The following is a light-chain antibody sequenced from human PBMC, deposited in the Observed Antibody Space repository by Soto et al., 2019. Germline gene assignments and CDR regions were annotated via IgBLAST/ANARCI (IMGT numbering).Light chain of an antibody. J-gene: IGKJ4*01. CDR3: QHLNNYPLT. CDR2: DAS. V-gene: IGKV1-9*01. CDR1: QGISRY. Sequence: DIQLTQSPSFLSASVRDRVTITCRASQGISRYLLWYQQKPGKAPQLLIYDASTLQSGVPSRFSGSGSGTEFTLTISSLQPEDFATYYCQHLNNYPLTFGGGTKVEIK.